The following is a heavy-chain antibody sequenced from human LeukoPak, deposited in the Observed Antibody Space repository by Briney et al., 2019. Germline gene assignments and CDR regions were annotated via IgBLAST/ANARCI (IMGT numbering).Heavy chain of an antibody. D-gene: IGHD3-10*01. CDR1: GFTVSSNY. V-gene: IGHV3-66*01. J-gene: IGHJ4*02. CDR2: IHSGGST. CDR3: ARSGWFGELSMYYLDY. Sequence: GGSLRLSCAASGFTVSSNYMSWVRQAPGKGLEWVSVIHSGGSTYYADSVKGRFTISRDNSKNTLYLQMNSLRAEDTAVYYCARSGWFGELSMYYLDYWGQGTLVTVSS.